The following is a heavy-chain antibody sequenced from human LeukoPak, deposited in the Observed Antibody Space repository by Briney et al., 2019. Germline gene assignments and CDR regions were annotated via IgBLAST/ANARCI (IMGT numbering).Heavy chain of an antibody. CDR1: GGSISSYY. CDR2: IYYSGST. J-gene: IGHJ4*02. D-gene: IGHD3-10*01. Sequence: SETLSLTCTVSGGSISSYYWSWIRQPAGKGLEWIGYIYYSGSTNYNPSLKSRVTISVDTSKNQFSLKLSSVTAADTAVYYCARFTPYYYGSGGYYNLTPDHWGQGTLVTVSS. V-gene: IGHV4-59*01. CDR3: ARFTPYYYGSGGYYNLTPDH.